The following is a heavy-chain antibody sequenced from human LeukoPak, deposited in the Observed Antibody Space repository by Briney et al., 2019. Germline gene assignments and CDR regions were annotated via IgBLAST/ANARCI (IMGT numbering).Heavy chain of an antibody. CDR2: ISDSGGST. J-gene: IGHJ5*02. V-gene: IGHV3-23*01. Sequence: PGGSLRLSCAASGLTFDTYAMSWVRQAPGKGLEWVSAISDSGGSTYYADSVKGRFTISRDNSRNTLYLQMNSLRAEDTAVYYCAKQDPSTSGWYPWGQGTLGTVSS. D-gene: IGHD6-19*01. CDR1: GLTFDTYA. CDR3: AKQDPSTSGWYP.